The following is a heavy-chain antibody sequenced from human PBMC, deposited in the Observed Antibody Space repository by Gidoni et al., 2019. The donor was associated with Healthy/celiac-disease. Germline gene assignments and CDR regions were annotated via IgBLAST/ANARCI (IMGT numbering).Heavy chain of an antibody. CDR2: ISAYNGNT. V-gene: IGHV1-18*04. Sequence: QVQLVQSGAEVKKPVASVTVSCKPSGYTFTSYGISWLRQAPGQGVEWMGWISAYNGNTNYAPKLQGRVTMTTDTSTSTAYMELRSLRSDDTAVYYCARCSDPAYYYDSSAYYYIGDYWGQGNLVTVSS. D-gene: IGHD3-22*01. CDR3: ARCSDPAYYYDSSAYYYIGDY. CDR1: GYTFTSYG. J-gene: IGHJ4*02.